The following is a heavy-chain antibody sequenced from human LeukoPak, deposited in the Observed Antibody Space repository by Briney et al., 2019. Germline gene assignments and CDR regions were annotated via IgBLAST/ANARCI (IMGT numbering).Heavy chain of an antibody. D-gene: IGHD3-10*01. J-gene: IGHJ5*02. V-gene: IGHV4-38-2*02. CDR2: IYHSGST. CDR1: GGSISSGYY. Sequence: SETLSLTCTVSGGSISSGYYWGWIRQPPGKGLEWIGGIYHSGSTYYNPSLKSRVTISVDTSKNQFSLKLSSVTAADTAVYYCARAVTMVRGRLTWFDPWGQGTLVTVSS. CDR3: ARAVTMVRGRLTWFDP.